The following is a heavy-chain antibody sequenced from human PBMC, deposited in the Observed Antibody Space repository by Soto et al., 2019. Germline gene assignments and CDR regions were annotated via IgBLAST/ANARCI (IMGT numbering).Heavy chain of an antibody. CDR2: IGVSGT. D-gene: IGHD3-10*01. J-gene: IGHJ4*01. V-gene: IGHV3-23*01. CDR3: AKDPYEAMIRYYFDF. Sequence: PGGSLRLSCAASGFTFSDFGMSWVLQAPGKGLEWVSNIGVSGTFYADSLKGRFTISRDNSKNTLYLQMNSLRAEDTAIYYCAKDPYEAMIRYYFDFWGHGTQVTVSS. CDR1: GFTFSDFG.